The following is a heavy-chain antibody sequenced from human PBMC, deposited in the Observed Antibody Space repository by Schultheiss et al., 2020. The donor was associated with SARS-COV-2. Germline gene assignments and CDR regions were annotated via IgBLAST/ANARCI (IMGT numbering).Heavy chain of an antibody. D-gene: IGHD5-12*01. CDR1: GGSISSSSYY. CDR2: IYYSGST. Sequence: SETLSLTCTVSGGSISSSSYYWGWIRQPPGKGLEWIGSIYYSGSTYYNPSLKSRVTISVDTSKNQFSLKLSSVTAADTAVYYCAREGGGYSGYGIHYWGQGTLVTVSS. V-gene: IGHV4-39*07. CDR3: AREGGGYSGYGIHY. J-gene: IGHJ4*02.